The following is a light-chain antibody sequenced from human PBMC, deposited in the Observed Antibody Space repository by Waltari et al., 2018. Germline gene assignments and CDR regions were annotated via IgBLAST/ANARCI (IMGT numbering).Light chain of an antibody. J-gene: IGKJ1*01. CDR3: HQYSSFSQT. CDR2: KTS. V-gene: IGKV1-5*03. CDR1: PTVSTW. Sequence: DIQMTQSPSTLSASVGDRVTITCRASPTVSTWLAWYQQKPGKAPKPLIYKTSSLESGVPSRFSGSGSGTDVTLTISRLQPDDFATYFCHQYSSFSQTFGQGTRVEVK.